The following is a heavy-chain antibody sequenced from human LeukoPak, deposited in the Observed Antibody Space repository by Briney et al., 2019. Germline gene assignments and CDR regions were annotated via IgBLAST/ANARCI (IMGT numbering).Heavy chain of an antibody. V-gene: IGHV4-30-4*01. D-gene: IGHD3-9*01. CDR3: ARSDILTGYRYSKIDY. Sequence: SQTLSLTCTVSGGSISSGDYYWSWIRQPPGKGLEWIGYIYYSGSTYYNPFLKSRVTISVDTSKNQFSLKLSSVTAADTAVYYCARSDILTGYRYSKIDYWGQGTLVTVSS. CDR2: IYYSGST. J-gene: IGHJ4*02. CDR1: GGSISSGDYY.